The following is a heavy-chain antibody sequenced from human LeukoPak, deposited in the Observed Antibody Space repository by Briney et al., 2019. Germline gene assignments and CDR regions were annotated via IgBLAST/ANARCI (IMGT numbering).Heavy chain of an antibody. J-gene: IGHJ4*02. V-gene: IGHV1-2*02. D-gene: IGHD4-17*01. CDR2: INPNSGGT. Sequence: ASVKVSCKAAGYTFTGYYMHWVRQAPGQGLEWMGGINPNSGGTNYAQKFQGRVTMTRDTSISTAYMELSRLRSDDTAMYYCARGTTVTTGELDYWGQGTLVTVSS. CDR3: ARGTTVTTGELDY. CDR1: GYTFTGYY.